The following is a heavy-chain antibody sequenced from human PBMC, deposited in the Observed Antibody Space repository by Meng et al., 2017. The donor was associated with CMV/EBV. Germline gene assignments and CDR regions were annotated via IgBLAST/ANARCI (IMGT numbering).Heavy chain of an antibody. J-gene: IGHJ5*02. CDR3: AREGSGDYYDFWSGQGFDP. V-gene: IGHV4-61*01. CDR2: IYYSGST. CDR1: GGSVSSGSYY. D-gene: IGHD3-3*01. Sequence: SETLSLTCTVSGGSVSSGSYYWSWIRQPPGKGLEWIGYIYYSGSTNYNPSLKSRVTISVDTSKNQFSLKLSSVTAADTAVYYCAREGSGDYYDFWSGQGFDPWGQGTLVTVSS.